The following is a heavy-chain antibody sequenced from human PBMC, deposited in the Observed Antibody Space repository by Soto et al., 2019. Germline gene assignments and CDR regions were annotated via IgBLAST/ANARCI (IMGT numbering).Heavy chain of an antibody. D-gene: IGHD5-18*01. Sequence: SETLSLTCAVYGGSFSCYYWSWIRQPPGKGLEWIGEINHSGSTNYNPSLKSRVTISVDTSKNQFSLKLSSVTAADTAVYYCARGPGGYGYYYYYYGMDVWGQGTTVTVSS. V-gene: IGHV4-34*01. CDR3: ARGPGGYGYYYYYYGMDV. CDR1: GGSFSCYY. J-gene: IGHJ6*02. CDR2: INHSGST.